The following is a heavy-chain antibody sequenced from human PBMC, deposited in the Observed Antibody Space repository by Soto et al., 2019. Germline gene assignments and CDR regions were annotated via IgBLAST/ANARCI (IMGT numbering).Heavy chain of an antibody. CDR3: ARVLLTMVRGVPANSWYFDL. V-gene: IGHV3-21*01. D-gene: IGHD3-10*01. Sequence: PGGSLRLSCAASGFTFDTYSMNWVRQSPGKGLEWVSSISSTSSYIYYADSMKGRFTVSRDNAGSSLYLQMNSLRAEDTAVYYCARVLLTMVRGVPANSWYFDLWGRGTLVTVSS. CDR2: ISSTSSYI. CDR1: GFTFDTYS. J-gene: IGHJ2*01.